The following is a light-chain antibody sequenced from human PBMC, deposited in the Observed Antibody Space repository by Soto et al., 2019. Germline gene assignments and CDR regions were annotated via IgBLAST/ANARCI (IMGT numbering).Light chain of an antibody. Sequence: DIQMTRSPSTLSASVGDRVIITCRASQSISSWLAWYQQKPGKGPNLLIYKASSLGSGVPSRFSGSGSGTEFTLTISSLQPGDFATYYCQQYHTSPWTFGQGTKVEIK. J-gene: IGKJ1*01. CDR3: QQYHTSPWT. CDR1: QSISSW. CDR2: KAS. V-gene: IGKV1-5*03.